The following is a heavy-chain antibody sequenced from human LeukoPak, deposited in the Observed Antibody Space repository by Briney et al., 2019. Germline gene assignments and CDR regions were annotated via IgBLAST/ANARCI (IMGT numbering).Heavy chain of an antibody. CDR2: IYSGGST. CDR3: AKHPYSSSWYADY. D-gene: IGHD6-13*01. CDR1: GFTVSSNY. V-gene: IGHV3-66*04. Sequence: SGGSLRLSCAASGFTVSSNYMSWVRQAPGKGLEWVSVIYSGGSTYYADSVKGRFTISRDNSKNTLYLQMNSLRAEDTAVYYCAKHPYSSSWYADYWGQGTLVTVSS. J-gene: IGHJ4*02.